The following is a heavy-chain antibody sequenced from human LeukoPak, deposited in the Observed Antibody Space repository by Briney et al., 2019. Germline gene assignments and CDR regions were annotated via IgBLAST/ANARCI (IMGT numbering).Heavy chain of an antibody. CDR1: GGSFSGYY. CDR3: ARRRYQLSVDY. CDR2: INHSGST. Sequence: SETLSLTCAVYGGSFSGYYWSWIRQPPGKGLEWIGEINHSGSTDYNPSLKSRVTISVDTSKNQFSLKLSSVTAADTAVYYCARRRYQLSVDYWGQGTLVTVSS. D-gene: IGHD2-2*01. J-gene: IGHJ4*02. V-gene: IGHV4-34*01.